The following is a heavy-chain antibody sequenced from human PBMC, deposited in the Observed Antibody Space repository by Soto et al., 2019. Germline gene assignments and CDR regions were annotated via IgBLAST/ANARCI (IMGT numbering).Heavy chain of an antibody. CDR3: ARHDPDIVVVPAAIDY. CDR1: GGSISSSSYY. J-gene: IGHJ4*02. D-gene: IGHD2-2*01. V-gene: IGHV4-39*01. Sequence: QLQLQESGPGLVKPSETLSLTCTVSGGSISSSSYYWGWIRQPPGKGLEWIGSIYYSGSTYYNPSLKSRVTISVDTSKNQFSLKLSSVTAADTAVYYCARHDPDIVVVPAAIDYWGQGTLVTVS. CDR2: IYYSGST.